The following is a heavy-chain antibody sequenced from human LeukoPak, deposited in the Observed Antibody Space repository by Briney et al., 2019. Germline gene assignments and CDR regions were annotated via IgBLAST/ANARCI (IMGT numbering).Heavy chain of an antibody. V-gene: IGHV4-34*01. CDR1: GGSFSGYY. D-gene: IGHD3-3*01. J-gene: IGHJ6*02. CDR3: ARGGIMVIINYYGMDV. CDR2: INHSGST. Sequence: SETLSLTCAVYGGSFSGYYWSWIRQPPGKGLEWIGEINHSGSTNYNPSLKSRVTISVDTSKNQFSLKLSSVTAADTAVYYCARGGIMVIINYYGMDVWGQGTTVTVSS.